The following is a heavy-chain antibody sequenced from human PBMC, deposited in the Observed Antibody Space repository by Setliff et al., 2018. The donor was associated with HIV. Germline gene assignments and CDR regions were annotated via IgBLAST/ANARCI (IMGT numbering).Heavy chain of an antibody. CDR3: ARDGYSSGWYIYSFDP. CDR2: IVPILNTG. Sequence: SVKVSCKASGGTFRSHEISWVRQAPGQGLEWMGGIVPILNTGNYAPKFQGRVTITADESTTTAYMELSSLRSEDTAVYYCARDGYSSGWYIYSFDPWGQGTLVTVS. V-gene: IGHV1-69*13. D-gene: IGHD6-19*01. CDR1: GGTFRSHE. J-gene: IGHJ5*02.